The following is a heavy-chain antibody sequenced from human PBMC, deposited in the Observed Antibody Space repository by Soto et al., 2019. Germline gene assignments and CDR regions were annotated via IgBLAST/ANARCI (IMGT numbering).Heavy chain of an antibody. CDR3: AKVGHYCSGGSCYPIVDAFDI. D-gene: IGHD2-15*01. Sequence: GGSLRLSCAASGFTFSSYAMSWVRQAPGKGLEWVSAISGSGGSTYYADSVKGRFTISRDNSKNTLYLQMNSLRAEDTAVYYCAKVGHYCSGGSCYPIVDAFDIWGQGTMVTVSS. V-gene: IGHV3-23*01. J-gene: IGHJ3*02. CDR1: GFTFSSYA. CDR2: ISGSGGST.